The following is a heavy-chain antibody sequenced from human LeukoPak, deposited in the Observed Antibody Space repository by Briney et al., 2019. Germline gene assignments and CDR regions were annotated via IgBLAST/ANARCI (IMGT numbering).Heavy chain of an antibody. D-gene: IGHD6-19*01. CDR3: AKSYSSGWDYWYFDL. CDR1: GFTFDDYA. J-gene: IGHJ2*01. CDR2: ISWNSGTI. Sequence: GGSLRLSCAASGFTFDDYAMHWVRQAPGKGLEWVSGISWNSGTIGYADSVKGRFTISRDNAKNSLYLQMNSLRAEDMALYYCAKSYSSGWDYWYFDLWGRGTLVTVSS. V-gene: IGHV3-9*03.